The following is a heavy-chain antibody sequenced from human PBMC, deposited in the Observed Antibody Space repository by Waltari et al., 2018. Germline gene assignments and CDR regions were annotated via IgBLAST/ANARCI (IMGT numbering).Heavy chain of an antibody. J-gene: IGHJ4*02. Sequence: QVQLVESGGGVVQPGRSLRLSCAASGFTFSSYGMHWVRQAPGKGLEWVAVISYDGSNKYYADSVKGRFTISRDNSKNTLYLQMNSLRAEDTAVYYCAKAGDEDYGETTYFDYWGQGTLVTVSS. D-gene: IGHD4-17*01. V-gene: IGHV3-30*18. CDR3: AKAGDEDYGETTYFDY. CDR1: GFTFSSYG. CDR2: ISYDGSNK.